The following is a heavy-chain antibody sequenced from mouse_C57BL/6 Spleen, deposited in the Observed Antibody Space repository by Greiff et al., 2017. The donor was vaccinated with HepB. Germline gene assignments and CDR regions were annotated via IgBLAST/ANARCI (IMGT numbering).Heavy chain of an antibody. CDR1: GYTFTDYE. Sequence: QVQLQQSGAELVRPGASVTLSCKASGYTFTDYEMHWVKQTPVHGLEWIGAIDPETGGTAYNQKFKGKAILTADKSSSTAYMELRSLTSEDSAVYYGTRAGNGAWFAYWGQGTLVTVSA. J-gene: IGHJ3*01. CDR3: TRAGNGAWFAY. CDR2: IDPETGGT. V-gene: IGHV1-15*01. D-gene: IGHD2-1*01.